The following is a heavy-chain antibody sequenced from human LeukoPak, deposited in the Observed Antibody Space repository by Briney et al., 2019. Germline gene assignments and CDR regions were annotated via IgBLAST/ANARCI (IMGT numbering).Heavy chain of an antibody. Sequence: GTLSLTCTVSGGSISSSTWWSWVRQPPGKGLECIGEIHHSGTTNYNPSLKSRVTISIDKSKNQFSLKLNSVTAADTAVYYCARAFLVGYSPEEYFFDYWGQGTLVTVSS. D-gene: IGHD2-15*01. CDR1: GGSISSSTW. CDR3: ARAFLVGYSPEEYFFDY. V-gene: IGHV4-4*02. J-gene: IGHJ4*02. CDR2: IHHSGTT.